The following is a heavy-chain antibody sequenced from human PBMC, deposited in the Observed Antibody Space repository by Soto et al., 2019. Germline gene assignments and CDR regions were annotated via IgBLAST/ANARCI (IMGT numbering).Heavy chain of an antibody. V-gene: IGHV4-31*03. CDR2: ISYSGST. Sequence: QVQLQESGPGLVKPSQTLSLTCTVSGGSISSGGYYWSWIRQHPGKGLEWIGYISYSGSTYYNPSLKSRVTISIDTSKNQFALELSSVTAADTAVYYCAHRAQGFWESYFDYWGQGTLVTVSS. D-gene: IGHD3-10*01. CDR1: GGSISSGGYY. CDR3: AHRAQGFWESYFDY. J-gene: IGHJ4*02.